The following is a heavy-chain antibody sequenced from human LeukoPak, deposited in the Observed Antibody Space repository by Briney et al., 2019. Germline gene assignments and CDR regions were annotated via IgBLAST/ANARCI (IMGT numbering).Heavy chain of an antibody. J-gene: IGHJ6*02. Sequence: ASVKVSCKASGYTFTSYAMHWVRQAPGQRLEWMGWINAGNGNTKYSQKFQGRVTMTRDTSTSTVYMELSSLRSEDTAVYYCARGGYDFWSGYFQELKGYYYGMDVWGQGTTVTVSS. D-gene: IGHD3-3*01. CDR3: ARGGYDFWSGYFQELKGYYYGMDV. V-gene: IGHV1-3*01. CDR2: INAGNGNT. CDR1: GYTFTSYA.